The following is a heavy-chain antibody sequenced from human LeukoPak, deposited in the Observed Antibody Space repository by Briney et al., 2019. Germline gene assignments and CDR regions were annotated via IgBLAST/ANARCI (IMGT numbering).Heavy chain of an antibody. CDR2: ISGSGGST. V-gene: IGHV3-23*01. D-gene: IGHD5-18*01. Sequence: TGGSLRLSCAASGFTFSSYAMSWVRQAPGKGLEWVSAISGSGGSTYYADSVKGRFTISRDNSKNTLYLQMNSLRAEDTAVYYCAKDGSSQGYSYGYGYWGQGTLVTVSS. J-gene: IGHJ4*02. CDR1: GFTFSSYA. CDR3: AKDGSSQGYSYGYGY.